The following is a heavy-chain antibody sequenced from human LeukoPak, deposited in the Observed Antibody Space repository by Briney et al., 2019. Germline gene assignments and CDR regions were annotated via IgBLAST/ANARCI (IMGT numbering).Heavy chain of an antibody. J-gene: IGHJ4*02. CDR1: GRSIRRGYHD. CDR3: ARGGSSSWSLFDY. D-gene: IGHD6-13*01. CDR2: SYESGRT. Sequence: SAETLPLTWTVSGRSIRRGYHDWGWIRQPPGKGLDWIGSSYESGRTHYNPPLRSRITISVDASTNQLSLELSSVTAADTAVYYCARGGSSSWSLFDYWGQGTLVTVSS. V-gene: IGHV4-39*01.